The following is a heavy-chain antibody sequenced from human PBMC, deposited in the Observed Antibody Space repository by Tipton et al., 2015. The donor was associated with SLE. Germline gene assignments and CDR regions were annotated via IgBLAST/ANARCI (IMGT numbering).Heavy chain of an antibody. Sequence: SLRLSCAASGFTFSSYSMNWVRQAPGKGLEWVSCISSSSSTIYYADSVKGRFTISRDNAKNSLYLQMNSLRAEDTAVYYCARRWGGYEFFDYWGQGTLVTVSS. D-gene: IGHD5-12*01. CDR2: ISSSSSTI. CDR3: ARRWGGYEFFDY. J-gene: IGHJ4*02. V-gene: IGHV3-48*01. CDR1: GFTFSSYS.